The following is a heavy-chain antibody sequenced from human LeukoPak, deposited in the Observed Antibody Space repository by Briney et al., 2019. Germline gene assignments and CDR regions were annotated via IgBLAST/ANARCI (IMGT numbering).Heavy chain of an antibody. D-gene: IGHD3-22*01. CDR3: ARARYYYDSSGYLYFDY. CDR2: IFYSGST. Sequence: SETLSLTCTVSGGSFSGYYWSWIRQPPGKGLECVGDIFYSGSTNYNPSFKSRVIISVDTSKNQFSLKLSSVTAADTAVYYCARARYYYDSSGYLYFDYWGQGTLVTVSS. CDR1: GGSFSGYY. V-gene: IGHV4-59*01. J-gene: IGHJ4*02.